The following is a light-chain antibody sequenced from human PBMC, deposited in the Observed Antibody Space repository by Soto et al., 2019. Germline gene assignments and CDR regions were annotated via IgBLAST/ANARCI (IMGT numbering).Light chain of an antibody. Sequence: DIQMTQSPSSLSASVEDRVIITCRASQSISTYLNWYQQKPGKAPKLLIYAASSLQSGVPSRFSGSGSGTDFTLTISSLQPEDFATYYCQQSYSTLTFGGGTKVDIK. J-gene: IGKJ4*01. CDR2: AAS. CDR3: QQSYSTLT. CDR1: QSISTY. V-gene: IGKV1-39*01.